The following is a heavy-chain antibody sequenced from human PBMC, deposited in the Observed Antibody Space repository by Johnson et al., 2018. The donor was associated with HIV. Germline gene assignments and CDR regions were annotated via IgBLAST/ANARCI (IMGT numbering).Heavy chain of an antibody. Sequence: VQLVESGGGVVQPGRSLRLSCAASGFTFSSYAMHWVRQAPGKGLAWVAVISYDGSNKYYADSVKGRFTISRDNSKNTLYLQMNSLRAEDTAVYYCARDNIVLMVGGAFDIWGQGTMVTVSS. V-gene: IGHV3-30-3*01. CDR2: ISYDGSNK. CDR3: ARDNIVLMVGGAFDI. J-gene: IGHJ3*02. CDR1: GFTFSSYA. D-gene: IGHD2-8*01.